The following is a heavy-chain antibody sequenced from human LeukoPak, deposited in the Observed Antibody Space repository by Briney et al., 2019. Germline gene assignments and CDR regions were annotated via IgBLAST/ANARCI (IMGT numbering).Heavy chain of an antibody. CDR3: ARDRTSYGGYHYGMDV. CDR2: INPNSGGT. Sequence: ASVKVSCKASGYTFTGYYMHWVRQAPGQGLEWMGWINPNSGGTNYAQKFQGRVTMTRDTSISTAYMELSRLRSDDTAVYYCARDRTSYGGYHYGMDVWGQGTTVTVSS. D-gene: IGHD5-18*01. CDR1: GYTFTGYY. V-gene: IGHV1-2*02. J-gene: IGHJ6*02.